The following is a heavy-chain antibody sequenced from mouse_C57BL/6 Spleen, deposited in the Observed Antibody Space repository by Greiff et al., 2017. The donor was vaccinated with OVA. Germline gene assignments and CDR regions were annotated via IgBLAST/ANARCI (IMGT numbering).Heavy chain of an antibody. CDR1: GYSFTGYY. V-gene: IGHV1-42*01. CDR2: INPSTGGT. CDR3: ARTVGDWYFDV. Sequence: VQLQQSGPELVKPGASVKISCKASGYSFTGYYMNWVKQSPEKSLEWIGEINPSTGGTTYNQKFKAKATLTVDKSSSTAYMQLKSLTSEDSAVYYCARTVGDWYFDVWGTGTTVTVSS. J-gene: IGHJ1*03. D-gene: IGHD3-3*01.